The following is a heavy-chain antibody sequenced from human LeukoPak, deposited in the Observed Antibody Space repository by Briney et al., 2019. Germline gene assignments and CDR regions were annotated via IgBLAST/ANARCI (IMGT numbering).Heavy chain of an antibody. J-gene: IGHJ4*02. CDR2: MSSDGSAI. V-gene: IGHV3-30-3*01. Sequence: GGSLRLSCAASGFSFTAYLIHWVRQAPGKGLEWVAVMSSDGSAIFYADSVKGRFTISRDNAKNTLYLQMNSLRAEDTAVYYCARDQDYYFDYWGQGTLVTVSS. D-gene: IGHD2-15*01. CDR3: ARDQDYYFDY. CDR1: GFSFTAYL.